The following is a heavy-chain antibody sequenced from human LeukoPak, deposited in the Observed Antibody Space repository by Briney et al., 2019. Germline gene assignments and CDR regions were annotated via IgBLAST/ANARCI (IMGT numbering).Heavy chain of an antibody. J-gene: IGHJ4*02. Sequence: GGSLRLSCEVSGSTFSNNWMSWIRQVQGKGLEWLACIKGDGRERHYVDSVRGRFTVSRDSAKNSLYLQMNSRRAEDTAVYYCASLRTYPTVGNGFWGQGTLVTVSS. CDR3: ASLRTYPTVGNGF. CDR2: IKGDGRER. V-gene: IGHV3-7*01. D-gene: IGHD4-11*01. CDR1: GSTFSNNW.